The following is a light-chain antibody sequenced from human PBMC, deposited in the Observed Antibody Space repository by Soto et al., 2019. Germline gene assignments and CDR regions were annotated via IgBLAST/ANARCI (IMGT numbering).Light chain of an antibody. Sequence: QSVLTQPASVSGSPGQSITISCTGTSSDVGGYNYVSWYQQHPGKAHKLMIYEVSNRPSGVSNRFSGSKSGNTASLTISGLQAEDEADYYCSSYTSSSTRGVVFGGGTKVTVL. J-gene: IGLJ2*01. V-gene: IGLV2-14*01. CDR3: SSYTSSSTRGVV. CDR1: SSDVGGYNY. CDR2: EVS.